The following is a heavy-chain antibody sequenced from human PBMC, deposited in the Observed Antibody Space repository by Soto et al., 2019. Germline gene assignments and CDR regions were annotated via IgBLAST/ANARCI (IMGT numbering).Heavy chain of an antibody. D-gene: IGHD3-10*01. J-gene: IGHJ6*02. V-gene: IGHV3-53*01. CDR2: LYTGAKT. CDR3: ARAGWFGAYGMDV. Sequence: GGSLRLSCVASGFAVSSNDVTWVRQAPGKALEWVSILYTGAKTDYAASVKGRFTFSRDNVKNIVFLQMNSLRLEDTGVYYCARAGWFGAYGMDVWGQGTTVTVSS. CDR1: GFAVSSND.